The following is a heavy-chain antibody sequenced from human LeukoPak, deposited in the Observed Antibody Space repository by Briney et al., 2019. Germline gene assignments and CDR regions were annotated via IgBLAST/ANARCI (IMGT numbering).Heavy chain of an antibody. CDR2: ISDSGGNT. CDR1: GFTFNTYA. CDR3: ARGDMYYDILTGSDYYFDY. J-gene: IGHJ4*02. V-gene: IGHV3-23*01. Sequence: PGGSLRLSCAASGFTFNTYAMSWVRQAPWERLQWVSGISDSGGNTYYADSVRGRFTISRDNSKNTLYLQMNSLRAEDTAVYYCARGDMYYDILTGSDYYFDYWGQGTLVTVSS. D-gene: IGHD3-9*01.